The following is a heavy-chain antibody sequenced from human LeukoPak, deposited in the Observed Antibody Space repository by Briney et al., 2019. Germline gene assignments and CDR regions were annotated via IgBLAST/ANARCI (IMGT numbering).Heavy chain of an antibody. J-gene: IGHJ3*02. Sequence: GGSLRLSGAASGFTFSSYEMNWVRQAPGKGLEWVSYISISGSTIYYADSVKGRFTISRDNAKNSLYLQMNSLRAEDTAVYYCASKERMVRYYGAFDIWGQGTMVTVSS. CDR3: ASKERMVRYYGAFDI. CDR1: GFTFSSYE. CDR2: ISISGSTI. V-gene: IGHV3-48*03. D-gene: IGHD3-10*01.